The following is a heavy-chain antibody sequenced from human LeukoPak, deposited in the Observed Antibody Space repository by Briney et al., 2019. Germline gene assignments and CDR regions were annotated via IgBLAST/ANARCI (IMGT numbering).Heavy chain of an antibody. J-gene: IGHJ3*02. V-gene: IGHV1-69*05. Sequence: SVKVSCKASGGTFSSYAISWVRQAPGQGLEWMGGIIPIFGTANYAQRFQGRVTITTDESTSTAYMELSSLRSEDTAVYYCARAIAAAGVLDAFDIWGQGTMATVSS. CDR3: ARAIAAAGVLDAFDI. CDR2: IIPIFGTA. D-gene: IGHD6-13*01. CDR1: GGTFSSYA.